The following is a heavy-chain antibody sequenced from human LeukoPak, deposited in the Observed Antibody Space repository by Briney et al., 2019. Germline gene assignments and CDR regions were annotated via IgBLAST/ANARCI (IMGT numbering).Heavy chain of an antibody. CDR3: ARDAHRFLEWMYNWFDP. CDR1: GFTFSDYY. CDR2: GSSSGSTI. J-gene: IGHJ5*02. D-gene: IGHD3-3*01. V-gene: IGHV3-11*01. Sequence: KPGGPLRLSCAASGFTFSDYYISCLRQAPGKRVEWISYGSSSGSTIYYADSVKGRFIISRDNANNSLYLQMNSLRAEDTAVYYCARDAHRFLEWMYNWFDPWGQGTLVTVSS.